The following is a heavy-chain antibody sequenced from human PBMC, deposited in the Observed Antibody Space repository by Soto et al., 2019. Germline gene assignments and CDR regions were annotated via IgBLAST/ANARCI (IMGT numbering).Heavy chain of an antibody. CDR3: AIYGGNSVYFDY. CDR1: GGSVSSGDYY. CDR2: IYYSGST. V-gene: IGHV4-30-4*01. J-gene: IGHJ4*02. D-gene: IGHD4-17*01. Sequence: QVQLQESGPGLVKPSQTLSLTCTVSGGSVSSGDYYWSWIRQPPGKGLEWIGYIYYSGSTYYNPSPKSRIIISVDSSQNQFSLKLISVTAADTAEYYCAIYGGNSVYFDYLGQGTLVTVSS.